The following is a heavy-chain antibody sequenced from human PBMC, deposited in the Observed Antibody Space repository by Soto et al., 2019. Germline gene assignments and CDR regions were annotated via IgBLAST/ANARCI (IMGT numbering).Heavy chain of an antibody. CDR1: GGSISSYY. J-gene: IGHJ6*02. D-gene: IGHD3-22*01. Sequence: SETLSLTCTVSGGSISSYYWSWIRQPPGKGLEWIGYIYYSGSTNYNPSLKSRVTISVDTSKNQFSLKLSSVTAADTAVYYCAREGYDSRKYYYYGMDVWGQGTTVTFSS. V-gene: IGHV4-59*01. CDR2: IYYSGST. CDR3: AREGYDSRKYYYYGMDV.